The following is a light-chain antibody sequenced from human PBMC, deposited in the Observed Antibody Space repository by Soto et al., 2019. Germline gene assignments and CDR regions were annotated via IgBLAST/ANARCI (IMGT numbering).Light chain of an antibody. Sequence: DIQMTQSPSTLSASVVDRVTVTCRASQSVGTWLAWYQQKPGRAPNLLIYDASTLASAVPSRFSGSGSGTEFTLTISSLQSDDFATYYCQHYNSFSPWALGQGTKVDIK. V-gene: IGKV1-5*01. CDR1: QSVGTW. J-gene: IGKJ1*01. CDR3: QHYNSFSPWA. CDR2: DAS.